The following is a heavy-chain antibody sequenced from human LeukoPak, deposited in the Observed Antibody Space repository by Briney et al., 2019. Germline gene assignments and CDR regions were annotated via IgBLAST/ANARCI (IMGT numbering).Heavy chain of an antibody. CDR2: ISSSGSTI. CDR3: AKALRITMVRGGFDY. CDR1: GFTFSSYE. V-gene: IGHV3-48*03. D-gene: IGHD3-10*01. J-gene: IGHJ4*02. Sequence: GSLRLSCAASGFTFSSYEMNWFRRAPGKGLEWVSYISSSGSTIYYADSVKGRFTISRDNAKNSLYLQMNSLRAEDTALYYCAKALRITMVRGGFDYWGQGTLVTVS.